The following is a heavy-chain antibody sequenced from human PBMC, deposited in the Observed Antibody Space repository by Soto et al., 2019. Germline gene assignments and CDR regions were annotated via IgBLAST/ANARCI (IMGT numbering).Heavy chain of an antibody. V-gene: IGHV1-69*01. J-gene: IGHJ6*02. Sequence: QVQLVQSGAEVKKPGSSVKVSCKASGGTFSSYAISWVRQAPGQGLEWMGWIIPIFGTANYAQKFQGRVTITADESTSKPHMELSSLRSEDTAVYYCARAVALYHRVYYSYYGMDVWGQGTTVTVSS. CDR2: IIPIFGTA. CDR3: ARAVALYHRVYYSYYGMDV. CDR1: GGTFSSYA.